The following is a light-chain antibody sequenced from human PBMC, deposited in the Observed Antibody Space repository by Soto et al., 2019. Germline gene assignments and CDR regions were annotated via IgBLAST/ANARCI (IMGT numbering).Light chain of an antibody. Sequence: IQITQSPSSLSASVGDRVTITFRPSQSISSYLNWYQQKPGKAPKLLIYAASSLQSGVPSRFSGSGSGTDFTLTISSLQHEDFATYYCQQSYSTPPTFGEGTKVDIK. V-gene: IGKV1-39*01. CDR1: QSISSY. J-gene: IGKJ2*01. CDR3: QQSYSTPPT. CDR2: AAS.